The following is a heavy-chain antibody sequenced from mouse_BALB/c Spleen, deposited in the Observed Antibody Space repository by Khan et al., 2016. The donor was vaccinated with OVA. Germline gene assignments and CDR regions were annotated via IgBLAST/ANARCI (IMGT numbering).Heavy chain of an antibody. V-gene: IGHV2-6-5*01. CDR1: GFSLTDHG. CDR2: IWGGGST. J-gene: IGHJ4*01. D-gene: IGHD1-1*02. CDR3: AKQIWSPYYGMDY. Sequence: QVQLKESGPGLVAPSQSLSITCTVSGFSLTDHGVSWIRQPPGKGLEWLGVIWGGGSTYYNSVLKSRLSISKDNSKSQVFLKMNSLRTDDTAMYYCAKQIWSPYYGMDYWGQGTSVTVSS.